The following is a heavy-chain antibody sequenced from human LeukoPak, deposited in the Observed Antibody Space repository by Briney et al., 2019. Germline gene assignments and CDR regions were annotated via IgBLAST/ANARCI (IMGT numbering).Heavy chain of an antibody. CDR1: GGSISSGDLH. V-gene: IGHV4-39*01. CDR2: ISNSGST. CDR3: ARVEWVRYCSGGSCYSNWFDP. J-gene: IGHJ5*02. D-gene: IGHD2-15*01. Sequence: SETLSLTCTVSGGSISSGDLHWGWIRQPPGKGLEWIGSISNSGSTYYNASLKSRVTISVDTSKNQFSLKLSSVTAADTAVYYCARVEWVRYCSGGSCYSNWFDPWGQGTLVTVSS.